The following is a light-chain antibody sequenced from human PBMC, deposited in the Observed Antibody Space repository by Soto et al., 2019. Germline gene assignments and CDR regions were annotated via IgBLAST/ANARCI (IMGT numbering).Light chain of an antibody. V-gene: IGLV2-14*03. CDR2: DVN. J-gene: IGLJ2*01. CDR3: TSWTTSTTMI. Sequence: QSALTQPASVSGSPGQSITISCTGTSSDIGAYNFVSWYQQHPGKAPKLMLYDVNIPPSGVSNRFSGSKSGNTASLTISGLQAEDEADYCCTSWTTSTTMIFGGGTKLTVL. CDR1: SSDIGAYNF.